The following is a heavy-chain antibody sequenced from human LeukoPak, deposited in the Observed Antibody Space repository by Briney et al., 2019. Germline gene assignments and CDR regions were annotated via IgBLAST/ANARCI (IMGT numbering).Heavy chain of an antibody. CDR1: GFTFTDYS. Sequence: VKPGGSLRLSCAASGFTFTDYSMTWVRQAPGKGLERVSSISTVSTYTFYSDSVKGRFTISRDNRKNTLYLQMSSLSAEDTAVYYCARDGSGFYYYYYMDVWGRGTAVTVSS. CDR3: ARDGSGFYYYYYMDV. J-gene: IGHJ6*03. D-gene: IGHD6-25*01. CDR2: ISTVSTYT. V-gene: IGHV3-21*01.